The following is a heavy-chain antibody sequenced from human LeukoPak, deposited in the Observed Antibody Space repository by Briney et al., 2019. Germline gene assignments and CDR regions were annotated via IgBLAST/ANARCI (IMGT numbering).Heavy chain of an antibody. D-gene: IGHD6-13*01. J-gene: IGHJ4*02. CDR1: GYSFTSYW. Sequence: GESLKISCKGSGYSFTSYWIGWMRQMPGKGLEWMGIIYPGDSDTRYSPSFQGQVTISADKSISTAYLQWSSLKASDTAMHYCARAAIHSSTWYDYWGQGTLVTVSS. V-gene: IGHV5-51*01. CDR2: IYPGDSDT. CDR3: ARAAIHSSTWYDY.